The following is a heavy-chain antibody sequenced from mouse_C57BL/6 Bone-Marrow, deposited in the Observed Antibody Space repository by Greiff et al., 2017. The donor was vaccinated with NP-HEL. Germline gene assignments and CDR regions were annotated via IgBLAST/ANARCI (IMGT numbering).Heavy chain of an antibody. J-gene: IGHJ1*03. CDR1: GFTFSDFY. CDR3: ARDEGYYGYFDV. Sequence: EVHLVESGGGLVQSGRSLRLSCATSGFTFSDFYMEWVRQAPGKGLEWIAASRNKANDYTTEYSASVKGRFIVSRDTSQSILYLQMNALRAEDTAIYYCARDEGYYGYFDVWGTGTTVTVSS. V-gene: IGHV7-1*01. D-gene: IGHD2-2*01. CDR2: SRNKANDYTT.